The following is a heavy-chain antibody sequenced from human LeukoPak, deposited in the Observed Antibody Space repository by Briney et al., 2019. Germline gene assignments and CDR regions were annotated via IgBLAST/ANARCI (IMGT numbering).Heavy chain of an antibody. CDR2: ISYDGSNK. V-gene: IGHV3-30*18. CDR3: AKDPGFGEFPPDY. J-gene: IGHJ4*02. CDR1: GFTFSSYG. D-gene: IGHD3-10*01. Sequence: PGGSLRLSCAASGFTFSSYGMHWVRQAPGKGLEWVAVISYDGSNKYYADSVKGRFTISRDNSKNTLYLQMNSLRAEDTAVYYCAKDPGFGEFPPDYWGQGTLVTVSS.